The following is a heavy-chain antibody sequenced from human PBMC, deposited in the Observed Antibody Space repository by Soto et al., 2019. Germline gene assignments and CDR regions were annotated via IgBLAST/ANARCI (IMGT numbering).Heavy chain of an antibody. D-gene: IGHD6-25*01. V-gene: IGHV3-30*18. CDR1: GVSLSSFA. J-gene: IGHJ6*02. CDR2: LSYDGVDQ. CDR3: AQSWLTAAGYHYYGMDV. Sequence: QVQLVESGGGVVQPGRSLRVSCVVSGVSLSSFAMHWVRQAPGKGLEWVAVLSYDGVDQSYGDAVKGRFTISRDTSKNTLYLQMNSLRPEDTAVYYFAQSWLTAAGYHYYGMDVWGQGTTVTVS.